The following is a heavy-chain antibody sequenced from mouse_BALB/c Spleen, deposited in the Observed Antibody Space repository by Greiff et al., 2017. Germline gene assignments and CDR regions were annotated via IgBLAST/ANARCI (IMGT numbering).Heavy chain of an antibody. V-gene: IGHV5-6-5*01. D-gene: IGHD1-1*01. J-gene: IGHJ2*01. Sequence: EVMLVESGGGLVKPGGSLKLSCAASGFTFSSYAMSWVRQTPEKRLEWVASISSGGSTYYPDSEKGRFTISRDNARNILYLQMSSLRSEDTAMYYCAREGPVVAIDYWGQGTTLTVSS. CDR1: GFTFSSYA. CDR3: AREGPVVAIDY. CDR2: ISSGGST.